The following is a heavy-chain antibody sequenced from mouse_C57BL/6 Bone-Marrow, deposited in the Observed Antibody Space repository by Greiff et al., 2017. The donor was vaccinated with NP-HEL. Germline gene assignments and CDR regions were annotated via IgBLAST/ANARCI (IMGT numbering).Heavy chain of an antibody. CDR1: GYAFSSSW. D-gene: IGHD2-5*01. CDR3: ARSYYSNYVAWFAY. Sequence: VQVVESGPELVKPGASVKISCKASGYAFSSSWMNWVKQRPGKGLEWIGRIYPGDGDTNYNGKFKGKATLTADKSSSTAYMQLSSLTSEDSAVYFCARSYYSNYVAWFAYWGQGTLVTVSA. V-gene: IGHV1-82*01. CDR2: IYPGDGDT. J-gene: IGHJ3*01.